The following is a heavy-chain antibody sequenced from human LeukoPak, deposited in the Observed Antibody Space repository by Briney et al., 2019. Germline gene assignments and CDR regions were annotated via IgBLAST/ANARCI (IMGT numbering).Heavy chain of an antibody. D-gene: IGHD3-9*01. V-gene: IGHV1-2*02. CDR2: INPNSGDT. Sequence: ASVKVSCKTSGYTFTGYYVHWVRQAPGQGLDWMGWINPNSGDTNYAQKFQGRVTMTRDMSISTAYMELTRLRSDDTAVYYCAREGGYDILTGYQDYWGQGTLVTVSS. CDR1: GYTFTGYY. J-gene: IGHJ4*02. CDR3: AREGGYDILTGYQDY.